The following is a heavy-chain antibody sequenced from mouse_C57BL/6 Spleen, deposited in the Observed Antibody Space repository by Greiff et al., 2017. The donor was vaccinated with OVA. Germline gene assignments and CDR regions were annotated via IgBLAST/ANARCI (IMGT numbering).Heavy chain of an antibody. Sequence: QVQLQQPGAELVKPGASVKLSCKASGYTFTSYWMHWVKQRPGQGLEWIGMIHPNSGSTNYNEKFKSKATLTVDKSSSTAYMQLSSLTSEDSAVYYCASGDYGSSFYAMDYWGQGTSVTVSS. CDR2: IHPNSGST. CDR1: GYTFTSYW. CDR3: ASGDYGSSFYAMDY. J-gene: IGHJ4*01. D-gene: IGHD1-1*01. V-gene: IGHV1-64*01.